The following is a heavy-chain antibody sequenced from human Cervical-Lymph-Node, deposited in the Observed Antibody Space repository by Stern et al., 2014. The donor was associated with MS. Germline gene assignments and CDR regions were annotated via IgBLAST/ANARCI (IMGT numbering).Heavy chain of an antibody. CDR1: GFTFSSYA. CDR3: AKEKDYFDY. CDR2: ISGGGVGT. Sequence: EVQLVQSGGGLVQPGGSLRLSCAASGFTFSSYAMSWVRQAPGKGLEWVSVISGGGVGTCDGASVKGRFTISRDNSKNTLYLQMNSLRAEDTAVYYCAKEKDYFDYWGQGTLVTVSS. J-gene: IGHJ4*02. V-gene: IGHV3-23*04.